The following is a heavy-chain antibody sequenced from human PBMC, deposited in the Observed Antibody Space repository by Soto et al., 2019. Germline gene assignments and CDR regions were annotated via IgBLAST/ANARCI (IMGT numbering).Heavy chain of an antibody. CDR1: RFSFSNYA. CDR3: STDPNGDYIGAFDN. D-gene: IGHD4-17*01. V-gene: IGHV3-23*01. Sequence: EVQLLESGGRLVPPGGSLRLSCAGSRFSFSNYAMTWGRQAPGEGLEWVSSITGSGGCTTYADSVKGRFTISRDNSKNILYLQMDSLRADDTAVYYCSTDPNGDYIGAFDNWGQGTMVTVSS. CDR2: ITGSGGCT. J-gene: IGHJ3*02.